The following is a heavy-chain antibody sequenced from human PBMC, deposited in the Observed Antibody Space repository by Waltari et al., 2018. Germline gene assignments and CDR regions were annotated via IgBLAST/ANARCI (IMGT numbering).Heavy chain of an antibody. V-gene: IGHV4-39*07. D-gene: IGHD6-6*01. J-gene: IGHJ2*01. Sequence: QLQLQESGPGLVKPSETLSLTCTVSGGSISSSSYYWGWIRQPPGKGLEWIGSIYYSGSTYYNPSLKSRVTISVDTSKNQFSLKLSSVTAADTAVYYCARLVGEQLVSQSPHLFDLWGRGTLVTVSS. CDR3: ARLVGEQLVSQSPHLFDL. CDR2: IYYSGST. CDR1: GGSISSSSYY.